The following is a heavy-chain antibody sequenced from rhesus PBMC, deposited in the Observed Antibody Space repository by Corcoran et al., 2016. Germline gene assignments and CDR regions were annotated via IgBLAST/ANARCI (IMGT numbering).Heavy chain of an antibody. D-gene: IGHD4-23*01. J-gene: IGHJ4*01. CDR3: ARGGYEYSNYVNY. Sequence: EVQLVESGGGLVQPGGSLRLSCAASGFTFSSYAMQWVHQAPGKGLEWVSAIGPGGDTYYADAEKGSVTISRDNAKNSLYRQMNSLRAEDTAVYYCARGGYEYSNYVNYWGRGVLVTVSS. V-gene: IGHV3-72*01. CDR2: IGPGGDT. CDR1: GFTFSSYA.